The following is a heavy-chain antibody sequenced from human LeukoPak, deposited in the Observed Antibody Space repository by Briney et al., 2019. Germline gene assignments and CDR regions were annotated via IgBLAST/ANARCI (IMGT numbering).Heavy chain of an antibody. CDR1: GYSISSGYY. Sequence: SETLSLTCTVSGYSISSGYYWGWIRQPPGKGLEWIGSIYHSGSTYYNPSLKSRVTISVDRSKNQFSLKLSSVTAADTAVYYCARTAKLGNYFDYWGQGTLVTVSS. J-gene: IGHJ4*02. CDR3: ARTAKLGNYFDY. V-gene: IGHV4-38-2*02. CDR2: IYHSGST. D-gene: IGHD7-27*01.